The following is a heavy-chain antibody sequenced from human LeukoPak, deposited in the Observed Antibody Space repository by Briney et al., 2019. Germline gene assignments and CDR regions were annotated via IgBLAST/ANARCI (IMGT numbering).Heavy chain of an antibody. V-gene: IGHV1-24*01. CDR2: FDPEDGET. D-gene: IGHD3-22*01. Sequence: ASVKVSCKVSGYTLTELSMHWVRQAPGKGLEWMGGFDPEDGETIYAQKFQGRVTMTEDTSTDTAYMELSSLRSEDTAVYYCATDSYDSSGYQRLGAFDIWGQGTMVTVSS. J-gene: IGHJ3*02. CDR1: GYTLTELS. CDR3: ATDSYDSSGYQRLGAFDI.